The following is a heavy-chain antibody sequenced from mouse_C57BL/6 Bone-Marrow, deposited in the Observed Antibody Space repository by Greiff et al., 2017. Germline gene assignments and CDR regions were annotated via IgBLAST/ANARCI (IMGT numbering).Heavy chain of an antibody. CDR2: IHPSDSDT. D-gene: IGHD3-1*01. V-gene: IGHV1-74*01. J-gene: IGHJ4*01. Sequence: QVHVKQSGAELVKPGASVKVSCKASGYTFTSYWMHWVKQRPGQGLEWIGRIHPSDSDTNYNQKFKGKATLTVDKSSSTAYMQLSSLTSEGTAVYYGAIGAQLRLPYYAMDYWGQGTSVTVSS. CDR1: GYTFTSYW. CDR3: AIGAQLRLPYYAMDY.